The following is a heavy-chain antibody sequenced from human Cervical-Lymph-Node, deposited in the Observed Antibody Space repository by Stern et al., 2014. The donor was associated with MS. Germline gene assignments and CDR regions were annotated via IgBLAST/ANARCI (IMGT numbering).Heavy chain of an antibody. CDR2: INPNSGDT. D-gene: IGHD3/OR15-3a*01. CDR3: ARELDDFWTGYYL. V-gene: IGHV1-2*02. J-gene: IGHJ4*02. CDR1: GYSFTGYF. Sequence: QVQLVQSGAEVKKPGASVKVSCKASGYSFTGYFMHWLWQAPGQGLEWLGWINPNSGDTTYARKVQGRVTMTRDTSITTAYMELTRLRSDDTAVYYCARELDDFWTGYYLWGQGTLVTVSS.